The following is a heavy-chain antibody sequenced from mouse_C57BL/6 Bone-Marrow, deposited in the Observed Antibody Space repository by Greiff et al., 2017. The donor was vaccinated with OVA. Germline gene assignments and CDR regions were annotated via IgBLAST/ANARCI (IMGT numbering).Heavy chain of an antibody. D-gene: IGHD1-2*01. CDR1: GYTFTSYW. CDR3: ARYGWWNY. CDR2: IYPGSGST. J-gene: IGHJ2*01. Sequence: VQLQQSGAELVKPGASVKMSCKASGYTFTSYWITWVKQRPGQGLEWIGDIYPGSGSTNYNEKVKSKATLTVDTSSSTAYMQISSLTSEDSAVYYCARYGWWNYWGQGTTLTVSS. V-gene: IGHV1-55*01.